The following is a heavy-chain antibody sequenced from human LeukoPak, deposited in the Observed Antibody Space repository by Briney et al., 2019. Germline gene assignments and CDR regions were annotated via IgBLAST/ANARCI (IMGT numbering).Heavy chain of an antibody. V-gene: IGHV4-39*07. Sequence: SETLSLTCTVSGGSLSSSSYYWGWIRQPPGKGLEWIGRIYYSGSTYYNPSLKSRVTISVDTSKNQFSLKLSSVTAADTAVYYCARDRLPMGIQLWSDYYYMDVWGKGTTVTVSS. CDR3: ARDRLPMGIQLWSDYYYMDV. CDR1: GGSLSSSSYY. D-gene: IGHD5-18*01. CDR2: IYYSGST. J-gene: IGHJ6*03.